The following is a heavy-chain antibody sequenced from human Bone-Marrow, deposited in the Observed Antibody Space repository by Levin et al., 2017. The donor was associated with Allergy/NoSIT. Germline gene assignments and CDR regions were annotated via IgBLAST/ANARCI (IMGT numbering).Heavy chain of an antibody. CDR3: AHRRSWNSFWNYGYFDY. Sequence: VSGPTLVKPTQTLTLTCTFSGFSLTTSGVGVGWLRQPPGKALECLALIYWDDDKRYSPSLKSRLTITKDTSKNQVVLTVTNMDPVDTATYYCAHRRSWNSFWNYGYFDYWGQGILVTVSS. D-gene: IGHD1-7*01. CDR2: IYWDDDK. CDR1: GFSLTTSGVG. V-gene: IGHV2-5*02. J-gene: IGHJ4*02.